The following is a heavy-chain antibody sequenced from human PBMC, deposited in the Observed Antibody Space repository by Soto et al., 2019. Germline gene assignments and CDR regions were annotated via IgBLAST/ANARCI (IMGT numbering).Heavy chain of an antibody. V-gene: IGHV1-2*02. CDR1: GYTFTGYY. CDR3: ATHTVENDY. CDR2: INPEDGET. Sequence: GASVKVSCKASGYTFTGYYMHWVRQAPGQGLEWMGGINPEDGETNYAQKFQGRVTMTKDTSTSTAYMELSSLRSEDTAVYYCATHTVENDYWGQGTLVTVSS. D-gene: IGHD1-1*01. J-gene: IGHJ4*02.